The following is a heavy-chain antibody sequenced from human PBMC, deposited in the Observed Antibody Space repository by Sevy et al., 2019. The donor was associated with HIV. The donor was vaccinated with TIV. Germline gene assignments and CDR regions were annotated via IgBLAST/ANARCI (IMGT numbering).Heavy chain of an antibody. D-gene: IGHD1-26*01. CDR2: ISGSGGST. V-gene: IGHV3-23*01. J-gene: IGHJ4*02. Sequence: LSLTCAASGFTFSSYAMSWVRQAPGKGLEWVSAISGSGGSTYYADSVKGRFTIPRDNSKNTLYLQMNSRRAEDTAVYYCAKPAISGSYYAGLVYWGQGTLVTVSS. CDR1: GFTFSSYA. CDR3: AKPAISGSYYAGLVY.